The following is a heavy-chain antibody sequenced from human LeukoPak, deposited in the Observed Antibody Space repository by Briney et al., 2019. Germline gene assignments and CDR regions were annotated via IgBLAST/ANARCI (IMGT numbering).Heavy chain of an antibody. CDR2: ISGSGGST. D-gene: IGHD3-9*01. CDR1: GFTFSSYA. CDR3: AKGGILRSSPHNFDY. J-gene: IGHJ4*02. Sequence: SGGSLRLSCAASGFTFSSYAMSWVRQAPGKGLKWVSAISGSGGSTYYADSVKGRFTISRDNSKNTLYLQMNSLRAEDTAVYYCAKGGILRSSPHNFDYWGQGTLVTVSS. V-gene: IGHV3-23*01.